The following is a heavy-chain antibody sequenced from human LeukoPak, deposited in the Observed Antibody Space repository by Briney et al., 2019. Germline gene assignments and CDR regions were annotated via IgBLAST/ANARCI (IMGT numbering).Heavy chain of an antibody. CDR3: AKSMTLQWRGFFDL. J-gene: IGHJ2*01. CDR1: GFTFSTYA. CDR2: ISDSGANT. V-gene: IGHV3-23*01. Sequence: GGSLGLSCAASGFTFSTYAMSWVRQAPGKGLEWVSTISDSGANTYYADSVRGRFTISRDNSKNTLYLQKNSLRADDTAIYYCAKSMTLQWRGFFDLWGRGTHVTVSS. D-gene: IGHD6-19*01.